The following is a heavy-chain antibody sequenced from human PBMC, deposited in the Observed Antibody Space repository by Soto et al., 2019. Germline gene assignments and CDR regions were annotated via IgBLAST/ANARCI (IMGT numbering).Heavy chain of an antibody. CDR3: ARWYCSGGSCYQMFDY. CDR1: GGSISRGGYY. CDR2: IYYSGST. V-gene: IGHV4-31*03. Sequence: SETRSLTCTVSGGSISRGGYYWSWIRQHPGKGLEWIGYIYYSGSTYYNPSLKSRVTISVDTSKNQFSLKLSSVTAADTAVYYCARWYCSGGSCYQMFDYWGQGTLVTVSS. J-gene: IGHJ4*02. D-gene: IGHD2-15*01.